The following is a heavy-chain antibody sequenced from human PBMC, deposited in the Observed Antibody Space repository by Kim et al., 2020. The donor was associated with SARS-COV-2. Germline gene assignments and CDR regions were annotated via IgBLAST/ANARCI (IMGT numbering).Heavy chain of an antibody. CDR3: ARLVAAAGSPLDY. J-gene: IGHJ4*02. D-gene: IGHD6-13*01. V-gene: IGHV3-21*01. Sequence: YADSVKGRFTISRDNAKNSLYLQMNSLRAEDTAVYYCARLVAAAGSPLDYWGQGTLVTVSS.